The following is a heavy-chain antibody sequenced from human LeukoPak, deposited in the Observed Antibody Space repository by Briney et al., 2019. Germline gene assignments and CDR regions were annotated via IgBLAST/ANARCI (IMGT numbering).Heavy chain of an antibody. Sequence: GGSLRLSCAASGFTFSSYSMNWVRQAPGKGLEWVSYISSSSSTIYYADSVKGRFTISRDSAKDSLYLQMNSLRAEDTAVYYCAHIARYRGNDYWGQGTLVTVSS. CDR2: ISSSSSTI. J-gene: IGHJ4*02. CDR3: AHIARYRGNDY. D-gene: IGHD3-16*02. CDR1: GFTFSSYS. V-gene: IGHV3-48*01.